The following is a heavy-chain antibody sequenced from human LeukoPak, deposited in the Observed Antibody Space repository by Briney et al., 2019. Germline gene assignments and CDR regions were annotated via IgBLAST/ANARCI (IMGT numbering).Heavy chain of an antibody. CDR3: ARRKYSSGWYDY. J-gene: IGHJ4*02. V-gene: IGHV4-59*05. D-gene: IGHD6-13*01. CDR1: GGSISSYY. Sequence: SETLSLTCSVSGGSISSYYWSWIRQPPGKGLEWIGSIYCSGSTYYNPSPKSRVTISVDTSKNQFSLKLSSVTAADTAVYYCARRKYSSGWYDYWGQGTLVTVFS. CDR2: IYCSGST.